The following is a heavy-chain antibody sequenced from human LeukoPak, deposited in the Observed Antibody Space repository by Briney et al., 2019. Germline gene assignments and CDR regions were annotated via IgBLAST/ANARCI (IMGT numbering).Heavy chain of an antibody. CDR1: GGSISSYY. D-gene: IGHD2-21*02. Sequence: SETLSLTCTVSGGSISSYYWSWIRQPPGKGLEWIGYNYYSGSTNYNPSLKSRVTISVDTSKNQFSLKLSSVTAADTAVYYCARQLREFDFDYWGQGTLVTVSS. V-gene: IGHV4-59*08. CDR3: ARQLREFDFDY. J-gene: IGHJ4*02. CDR2: NYYSGST.